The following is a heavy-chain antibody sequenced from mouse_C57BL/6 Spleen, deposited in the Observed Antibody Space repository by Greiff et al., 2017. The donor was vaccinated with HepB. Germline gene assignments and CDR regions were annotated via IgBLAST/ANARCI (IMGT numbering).Heavy chain of an antibody. Sequence: VQLKQSGPELVKPGASVKIPCKASGYTFTDYNMDWVKQSHGKSLEWIGDINPNNGGTNYNQKFKGKATLTVDKSSSTAYMELRSLTSEYTAVYYYTRRDLHYQADWFAYWGQGTLVTVSA. CDR3: TRRDLHYQADWFAY. D-gene: IGHD5-5*01. J-gene: IGHJ3*01. V-gene: IGHV1-18*01. CDR2: INPNNGGT. CDR1: GYTFTDYN.